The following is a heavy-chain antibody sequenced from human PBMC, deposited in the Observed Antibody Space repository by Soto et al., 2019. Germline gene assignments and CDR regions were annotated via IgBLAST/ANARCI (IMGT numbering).Heavy chain of an antibody. D-gene: IGHD1-1*01. J-gene: IGHJ4*02. CDR2: IYWAGES. Sequence: QITLKEAGPTLVKPTETLTLTCTFSGCSFTTTRMGVGWTRQPPGQALEWLAIIYWAGESRYNPLLRRRLTLTEDTSKIQVVLTMTNMDPKDTATYYCAHRDSTGTTAYFDSWGQGIPGTVSS. CDR1: GCSFTTTRMG. CDR3: AHRDSTGTTAYFDS. V-gene: IGHV2-5*02.